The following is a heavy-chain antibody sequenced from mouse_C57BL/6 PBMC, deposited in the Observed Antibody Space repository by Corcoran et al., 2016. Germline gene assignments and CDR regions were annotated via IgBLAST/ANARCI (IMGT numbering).Heavy chain of an antibody. J-gene: IGHJ1*03. V-gene: IGHV1-80*01. Sequence: QVQLQQSGAELVKPGASVKISCKASGYAFSSYWMNWVKQGPGKGLEWIGQIYPGDGDTNYNGKFKGKATLTADKSSSTAYMQLSSLTSEDSAVYFCARWGHYYGSGGNYWYFDVWGTGTTVTVSS. D-gene: IGHD1-1*01. CDR3: ARWGHYYGSGGNYWYFDV. CDR2: IYPGDGDT. CDR1: GYAFSSYW.